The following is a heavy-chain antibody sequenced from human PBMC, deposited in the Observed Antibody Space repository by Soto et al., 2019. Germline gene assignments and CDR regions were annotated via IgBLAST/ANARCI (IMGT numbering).Heavy chain of an antibody. CDR3: ARGGAVVVPGAVDRHNWFDP. D-gene: IGHD2-2*01. V-gene: IGHV1-69*02. Sequence: QVQLVQSGAEVKKPGSSVKVSCEASGGTFSSYSFSWVRQAPGQGLEWMGRVIPILGMANYAQKFQGRVTITSGNSASTVYMEMSSLRSEDTAVYYCARGGAVVVPGAVDRHNWFDPWGQGTLVTVSS. J-gene: IGHJ5*02. CDR1: GGTFSSYS. CDR2: VIPILGMA.